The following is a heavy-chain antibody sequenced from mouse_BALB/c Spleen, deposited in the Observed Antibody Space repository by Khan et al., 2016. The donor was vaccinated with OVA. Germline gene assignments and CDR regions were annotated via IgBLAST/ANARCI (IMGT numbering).Heavy chain of an antibody. CDR1: GYTFTNYG. Sequence: QIQLVQSGPELKKPGETVKISCKASGYTFTNYGMNWVKQAPGKGLKWMSWINTYTGEPTYTDDFKGRFAFSLDTSSSTAYLQINNLKNEDMATYFCARGASYWYFDGWGAGTTVTVSS. J-gene: IGHJ1*01. CDR2: INTYTGEP. V-gene: IGHV9-1*02. CDR3: ARGASYWYFDG.